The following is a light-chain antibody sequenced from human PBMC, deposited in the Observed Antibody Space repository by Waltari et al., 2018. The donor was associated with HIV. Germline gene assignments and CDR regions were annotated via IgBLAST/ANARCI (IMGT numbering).Light chain of an antibody. CDR2: RNN. Sequence: QSVLTQPPSASGTPGQRVTIPCSGSSSNIGRNSVYWYQQLPGTAPKLLIYRNNQRPSGVPDRFSGSKSGTSASLAISGLRSEDEADYYCAAWNDSLSGYVFGTGTKVTV. J-gene: IGLJ1*01. CDR1: SSNIGRNS. CDR3: AAWNDSLSGYV. V-gene: IGLV1-47*01.